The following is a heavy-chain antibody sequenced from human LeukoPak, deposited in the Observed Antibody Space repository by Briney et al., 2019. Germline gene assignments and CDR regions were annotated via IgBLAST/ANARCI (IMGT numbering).Heavy chain of an antibody. CDR3: ARLMSTIDS. J-gene: IGHJ4*02. CDR1: GYSISSGYY. V-gene: IGHV4-38-2*01. CDR2: IYHSGST. Sequence: PSETLSLTCAVSGYSISSGYYWGWIRQPPGKGLEWIGSIYHSGSTFYNPSLKSRVTISVDTSKNQFSLKLTSVTAADTAVYYCARLMSTIDSWGQGTLVTVPS. D-gene: IGHD5-24*01.